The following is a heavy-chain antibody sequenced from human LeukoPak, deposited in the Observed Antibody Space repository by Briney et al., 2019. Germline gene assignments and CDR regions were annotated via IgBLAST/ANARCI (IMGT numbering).Heavy chain of an antibody. Sequence: RPGGSLRLSCAASGFTFDDYGMSWVRHAPGKGLEWVSGINWNGGSTGYADSVKGRFTISRDNAKNSLSLQMNSLRAEDTAVYYCVRDGGVSGYDLLDYWGQGTLVTVSS. J-gene: IGHJ4*02. CDR1: GFTFDDYG. CDR2: INWNGGST. D-gene: IGHD5-12*01. CDR3: VRDGGVSGYDLLDY. V-gene: IGHV3-20*04.